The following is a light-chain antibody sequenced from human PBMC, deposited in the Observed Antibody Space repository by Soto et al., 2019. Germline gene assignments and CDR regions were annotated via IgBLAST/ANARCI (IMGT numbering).Light chain of an antibody. V-gene: IGKV3-20*01. J-gene: IGKJ1*01. CDR2: GAS. CDR3: QQYGSTPGT. CDR1: QSFSSSY. Sequence: EIVLTQSPGTLSLSPGERATLSCRASQSFSSSYLAWYQQKPGQAPRLLIYGASSRATGIPDRFSGSGSGRASSITISRLEPEEFAVYYCQQYGSTPGTFGQGTKVEI.